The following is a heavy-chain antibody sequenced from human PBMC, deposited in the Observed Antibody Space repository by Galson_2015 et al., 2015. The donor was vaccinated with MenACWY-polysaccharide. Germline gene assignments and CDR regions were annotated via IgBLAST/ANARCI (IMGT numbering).Heavy chain of an antibody. D-gene: IGHD2-2*01. CDR1: GGSISSHHW. CDR2: IYHTGTT. J-gene: IGHJ3*02. V-gene: IGHV4-4*02. CDR3: ARRYRYATSDYYPAFDM. Sequence: ETLSLTCAVSGGSISSHHWWSWVRQPPGKGLEWIGEIYHTGTTNYNPSLESRLTISVDKSQSQYSLKLSSVTAADTAVYYCARRYRYATSDYYPAFDMWGQGTIGTVSS.